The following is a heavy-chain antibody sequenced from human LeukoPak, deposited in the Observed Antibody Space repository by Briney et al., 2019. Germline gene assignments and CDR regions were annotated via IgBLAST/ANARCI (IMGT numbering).Heavy chain of an antibody. CDR2: INHSGST. D-gene: IGHD3-10*01. J-gene: IGHJ4*02. Sequence: LSETLSLTCAVYGGSFSGYYWSWIRQPPGKGLEWIGEINHSGSTNYNPSLKSRVTISVDTSKNQFSLKLSSVTAADTAVYYCARRYYGSGNFDYWGQGTLVTVSS. CDR1: GGSFSGYY. V-gene: IGHV4-34*01. CDR3: ARRYYGSGNFDY.